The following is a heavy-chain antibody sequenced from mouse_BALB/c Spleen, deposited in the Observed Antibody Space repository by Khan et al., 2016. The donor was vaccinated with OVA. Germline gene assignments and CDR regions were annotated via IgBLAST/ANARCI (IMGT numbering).Heavy chain of an antibody. CDR1: GFTFTDYY. CDR2: IRKKASGYTT. V-gene: IGHV7-3*02. J-gene: IGHJ3*01. CDR3: ARVYDEYEFSY. Sequence: EVELVESGGGLVQPGGSLRLSCATSGFTFTDYYMSWVRQPPGKALEWLGFIRKKASGYTTEYSASVKGRFTISRDDSQSNLYLHMNSLRAEEGAAYYCARVYDEYEFSYWGQGSVGT. D-gene: IGHD2-14*01.